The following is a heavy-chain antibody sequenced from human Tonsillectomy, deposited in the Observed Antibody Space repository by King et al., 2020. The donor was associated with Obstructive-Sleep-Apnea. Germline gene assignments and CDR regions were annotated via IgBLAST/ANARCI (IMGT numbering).Heavy chain of an antibody. CDR2: ISAYNGNT. CDR3: ARLWTGGYGSGSDYYYGMDV. V-gene: IGHV1-18*04. D-gene: IGHD3-10*01. CDR1: GYTFTSYG. Sequence: HVQLVESGAEVKKPGASVKVSCKASGYTFTSYGISWVRQAPGQGLEWMGWISAYNGNTNYAQKLQGRVTMTTDTSTSTAYMELRSLRSDDTAVYYCARLWTGGYGSGSDYYYGMDVWGQGTTVTVSS. J-gene: IGHJ6*02.